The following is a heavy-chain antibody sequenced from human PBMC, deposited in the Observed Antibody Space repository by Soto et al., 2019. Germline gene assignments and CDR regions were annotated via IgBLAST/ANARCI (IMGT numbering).Heavy chain of an antibody. D-gene: IGHD6-13*01. CDR2: INAGNGNT. CDR1: GYTFTSYA. CDR3: ARPKFSSSYYFAY. Sequence: QVQLVQSGAEVKKPGASVKVSCKASGYTFTSYAMHWVRQAPGQRLEWMGWINAGNGNTKYSQKFQGRVTITRDTSACTADMVLSSLRSEDPAVYYCARPKFSSSYYFAYWGQGTLVNVS. J-gene: IGHJ4*02. V-gene: IGHV1-3*01.